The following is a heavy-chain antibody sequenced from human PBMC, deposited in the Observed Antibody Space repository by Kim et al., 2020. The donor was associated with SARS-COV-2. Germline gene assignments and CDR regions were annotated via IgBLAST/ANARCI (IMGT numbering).Heavy chain of an antibody. CDR2: ITGSGDAT. D-gene: IGHD2-2*01. J-gene: IGHJ5*02. Sequence: GGSLRLSCAASGFSFNNYAMNWVRQAPGKGLEWVSGITGSGDATFYPDSVKGRFSISRDNFRNTLYLQMNSLRAGDTALYYCAKEISSTSSGSFDSWAQG. CDR3: AKEISSTSSGSFDS. CDR1: GFSFNNYA. V-gene: IGHV3-23*01.